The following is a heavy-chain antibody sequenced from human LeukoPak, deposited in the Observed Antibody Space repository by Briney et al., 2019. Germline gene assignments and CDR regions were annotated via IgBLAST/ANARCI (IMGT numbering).Heavy chain of an antibody. Sequence: WGSQRLSCAASGFTLSNHWLTWVRQAPGKRPQWVAHINPSGSETAFLDSVRGRFTISRDSSKNSLYLQVNTLRVEDTAVYHCARGHYGLDVWGQGTTVTVSS. V-gene: IGHV3-7*01. CDR1: GFTLSNHW. CDR3: ARGHYGLDV. J-gene: IGHJ6*02. CDR2: INPSGSET.